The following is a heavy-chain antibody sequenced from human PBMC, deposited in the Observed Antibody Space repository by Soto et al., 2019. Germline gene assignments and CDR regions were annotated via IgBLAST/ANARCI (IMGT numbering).Heavy chain of an antibody. CDR1: GYTFTSYY. CDR3: ARARTMATLNYYYYGLDV. CDR2: INPSGGST. Sequence: ASVKVSCKASGYTFTSYYMHWVRQAPGQGLEWMGIINPSGGSTSYAQKFQGRVTMTRDTSTSTVYMELSSLRSEDTAVYYCARARTMATLNYYYYGLDVWGQGTTVTVSS. J-gene: IGHJ6*02. V-gene: IGHV1-46*01. D-gene: IGHD5-12*01.